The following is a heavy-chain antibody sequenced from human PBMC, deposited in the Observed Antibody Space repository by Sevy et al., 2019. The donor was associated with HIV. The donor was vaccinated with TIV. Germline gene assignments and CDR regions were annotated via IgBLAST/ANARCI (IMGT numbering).Heavy chain of an antibody. J-gene: IGHJ6*03. CDR2: INHSGST. CDR1: GGSFSGYY. D-gene: IGHD2-2*01. V-gene: IGHV4-34*01. CDR3: ARGFGYCSSTSCYGGGYYYYYIDV. Sequence: SETLSLTCAVYGGSFSGYYWSWIRQPPGKGLEWIGEINHSGSTNYNPSLKSRVTISVDTSKNQFSLKLSSVTAADTAVYYCARGFGYCSSTSCYGGGYYYYYIDVWGKGTTVTVSS.